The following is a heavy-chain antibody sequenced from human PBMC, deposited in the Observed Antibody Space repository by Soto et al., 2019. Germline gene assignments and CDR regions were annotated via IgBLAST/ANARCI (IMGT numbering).Heavy chain of an antibody. D-gene: IGHD3-3*01. CDR3: ARGGTIFGVVIIPARSGAFDI. V-gene: IGHV1-24*01. J-gene: IGHJ3*02. CDR2: FDPEDGET. Sequence: GASVKVSCKVSGYTLTELSMHWVRQAPGKGLEWMGGFDPEDGETIYAQKFQGRVTMTEDTSTGTAYMELSSLRSEDTAVYYCARGGTIFGVVIIPARSGAFDIWGQGTMVTVSS. CDR1: GYTLTELS.